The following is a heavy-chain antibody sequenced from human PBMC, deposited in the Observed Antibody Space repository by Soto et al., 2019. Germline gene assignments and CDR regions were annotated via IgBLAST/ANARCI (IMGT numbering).Heavy chain of an antibody. Sequence: PGGSLRLSCGASGFTFSSYAMSWVRQAPGKGLEWVSAISGSGGSTYYADSVKGRFTISRDNSKNTLYLQMNSLRAEDTAVYYCAKDGYYYDSSGSIDYWGQGTLVTVSS. CDR2: ISGSGGST. CDR3: AKDGYYYDSSGSIDY. CDR1: GFTFSSYA. D-gene: IGHD3-22*01. J-gene: IGHJ4*02. V-gene: IGHV3-23*01.